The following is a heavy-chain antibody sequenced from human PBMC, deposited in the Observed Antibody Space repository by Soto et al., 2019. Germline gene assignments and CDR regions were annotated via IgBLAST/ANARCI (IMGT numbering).Heavy chain of an antibody. V-gene: IGHV6-1*01. Sequence: SQTLSLTCALSGDSVSSNSVAWNWIRQSPSRDLEWLGRTYYRSKWYNDYAVSVKSRMTINTDTSKNQFSLQLNSVTPEDTAVYYCARDRYSSSWNNWFDPWGQGTLVTVSS. J-gene: IGHJ5*02. D-gene: IGHD6-13*01. CDR1: GDSVSSNSVA. CDR2: TYYRSKWYN. CDR3: ARDRYSSSWNNWFDP.